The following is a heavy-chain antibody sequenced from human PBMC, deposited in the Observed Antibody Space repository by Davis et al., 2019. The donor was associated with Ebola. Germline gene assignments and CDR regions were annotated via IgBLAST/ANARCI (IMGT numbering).Heavy chain of an antibody. D-gene: IGHD3-10*01. J-gene: IGHJ5*02. V-gene: IGHV4-59*01. CDR3: AREGPVWFGELLYREGWFDP. CDR1: GGSISSYY. Sequence: SETLSLTCTVSGGSISSYYWSWIRQPPGKGLEWIGYIYYSGSTNYNPSLKSRVTISVDTSKTQFSLKLSSVTAADTAVYYCAREGPVWFGELLYREGWFDPWGQGTLVTVSS. CDR2: IYYSGST.